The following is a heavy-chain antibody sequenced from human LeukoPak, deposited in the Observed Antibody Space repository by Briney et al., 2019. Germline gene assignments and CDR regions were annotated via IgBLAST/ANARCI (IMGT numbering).Heavy chain of an antibody. CDR3: ARVGYSSSSDWFDP. CDR1: GGSFSGYY. CDR2: INRSGST. Sequence: SETLSLTCAVYGGSFSGYYWSWIRQPPGKGLEWIGEINRSGSTNYNPSLKSRVTISVDTSKNQFSLKLSSVTAADTAVYYCARVGYSSSSDWFDPWGQGTLVTVSS. J-gene: IGHJ5*02. D-gene: IGHD6-6*01. V-gene: IGHV4-34*01.